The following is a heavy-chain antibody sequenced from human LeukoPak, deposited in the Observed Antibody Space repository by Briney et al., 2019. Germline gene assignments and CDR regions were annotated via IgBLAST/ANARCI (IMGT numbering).Heavy chain of an antibody. CDR2: ISTSGTTI. V-gene: IGHV3-11*01. J-gene: IGHJ5*02. CDR1: GFTFSDHY. Sequence: GGSLRLSCAASGFTFSDHYMSWIRQAPGKGLEWLSYISTSGTTIYYADSVKGRLTTSRDNAKNSLYLQMNSLRPEGTAVYYCVRGAGPLFDPWGQGTLVTVSS. CDR3: VRGAGPLFDP.